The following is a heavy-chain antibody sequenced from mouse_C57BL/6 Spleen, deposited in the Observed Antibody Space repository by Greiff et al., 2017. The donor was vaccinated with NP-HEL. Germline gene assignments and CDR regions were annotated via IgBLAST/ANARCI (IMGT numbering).Heavy chain of an antibody. CDR2: INYDGSST. D-gene: IGHD2-4*01. V-gene: IGHV5-16*01. Sequence: EVQRVESEGGLVQPGRSMKLSCTASGFTFSDYYMAWVRQVPEKGLEWVANINYDGSSTYYLDSLKSRFIISRDNAKNILYLQMSSLKSEDTATYYCAREGVYDYDETGYAMDYWGQGTSVTVSS. CDR1: GFTFSDYY. CDR3: AREGVYDYDETGYAMDY. J-gene: IGHJ4*01.